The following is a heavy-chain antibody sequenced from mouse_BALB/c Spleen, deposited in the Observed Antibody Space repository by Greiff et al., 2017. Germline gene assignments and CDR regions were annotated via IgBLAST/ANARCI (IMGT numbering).Heavy chain of an antibody. CDR1: GFTFSDFY. J-gene: IGHJ1*01. CDR3: ARDALGYEDWYFDV. CDR2: SRNKANDYTT. D-gene: IGHD2-2*01. V-gene: IGHV7-1*02. Sequence: EVKVVESGGGLVQPGGSLRLSCATSGFTFSDFYMEWVRQPPGKRLEWIAASRNKANDYTTEYSASVKGRFIVSRDTSQSILYLQMNALRAEDTAIYYCARDALGYEDWYFDVWGAGTTVTVSS.